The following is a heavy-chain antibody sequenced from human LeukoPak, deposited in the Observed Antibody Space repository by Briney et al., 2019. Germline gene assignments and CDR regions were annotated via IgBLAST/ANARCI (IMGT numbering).Heavy chain of an antibody. Sequence: GGSLRLSXAASGFTFSTYWMSWVRQAPGKGLEWLANIKQDGSEKYYVDSVRGRFTISRDNAKNSLYLQMNSLRAEDTAVYYCARGGGDWESPFDYWGQGTLVTVSS. CDR3: ARGGGDWESPFDY. V-gene: IGHV3-7*01. J-gene: IGHJ4*02. D-gene: IGHD2-21*02. CDR1: GFTFSTYW. CDR2: IKQDGSEK.